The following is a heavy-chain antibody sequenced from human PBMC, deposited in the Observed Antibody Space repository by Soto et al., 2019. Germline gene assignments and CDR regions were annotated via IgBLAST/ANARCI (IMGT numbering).Heavy chain of an antibody. CDR2: IIPIFGTA. CDR3: ARVRFLEWLSYFDY. V-gene: IGHV1-69*12. J-gene: IGHJ4*02. CDR1: GGTFSSYA. Sequence: QVQLVQSGAEVKKPGSSVKVSCKASGGTFSSYAISWVRQAPGQGLEWMGGIIPIFGTANYAQKFQGRVTITADESTSTDYMELSSLRSEDTAVYYCARVRFLEWLSYFDYWGQGTLVTVSS. D-gene: IGHD3-3*01.